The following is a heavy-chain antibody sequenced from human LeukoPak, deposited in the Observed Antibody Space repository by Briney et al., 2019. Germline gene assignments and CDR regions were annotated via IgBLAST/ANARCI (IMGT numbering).Heavy chain of an antibody. V-gene: IGHV3-11*03. Sequence: GGSLRLSCAASGFTFNNAWMSWVRQAPGKGLEWVSYISSSSSYTNYADSVKGRFTISRDNAKNSLYLQMNSLRAEDTAVYYCARFYGSGSYNWFDPWGQGTLVTVSS. J-gene: IGHJ5*02. D-gene: IGHD3-10*01. CDR3: ARFYGSGSYNWFDP. CDR2: ISSSSSYT. CDR1: GFTFNNAW.